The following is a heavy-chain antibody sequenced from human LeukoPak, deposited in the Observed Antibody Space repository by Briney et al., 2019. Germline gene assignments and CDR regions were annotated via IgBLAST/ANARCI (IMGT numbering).Heavy chain of an antibody. CDR3: ARTRTLPIAGGFDT. CDR2: ISTDGSST. D-gene: IGHD3-16*01. Sequence: GGSLRLSCSASGFTFSSYWMHWVRQGPGKGLVWVSRISTDGSSTDYADSVKGRFTISRENAKNTLYLQMNSLRAEDTAVYYCARTRTLPIAGGFDTWGQGSLVTVSS. V-gene: IGHV3-74*01. CDR1: GFTFSSYW. J-gene: IGHJ5*02.